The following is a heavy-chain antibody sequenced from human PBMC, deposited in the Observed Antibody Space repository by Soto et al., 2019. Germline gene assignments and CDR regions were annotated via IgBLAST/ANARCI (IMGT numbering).Heavy chain of an antibody. V-gene: IGHV3-7*01. CDR3: ARGDYEHSYYYYYMDV. Sequence: GGSVRLSCAASGFTFSSYWMSWVRQAPGKGLEWVANIKQDGSEKYYVDSVKGRFTISRDNAKNSLYLQMNSLRAEDTAVYYCARGDYEHSYYYYYMDVWGKGTTVTVSS. CDR2: IKQDGSEK. J-gene: IGHJ6*03. D-gene: IGHD4-17*01. CDR1: GFTFSSYW.